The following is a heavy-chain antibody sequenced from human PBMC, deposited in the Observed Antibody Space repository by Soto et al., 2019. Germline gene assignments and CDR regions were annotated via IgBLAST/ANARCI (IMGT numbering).Heavy chain of an antibody. Sequence: GGSLRLSCAASGFTFSSYSMNWVRQAPGKGLEWVSYISSSSSTIYYADSVKGRFTISRDNAKNSLYLQMNSLRAEDTAVYYCARAGRDIVVVPAADVWYFDFWGRGPLVT. D-gene: IGHD2-2*01. CDR3: ARAGRDIVVVPAADVWYFDF. V-gene: IGHV3-48*01. CDR2: ISSSSSTI. CDR1: GFTFSSYS. J-gene: IGHJ2*01.